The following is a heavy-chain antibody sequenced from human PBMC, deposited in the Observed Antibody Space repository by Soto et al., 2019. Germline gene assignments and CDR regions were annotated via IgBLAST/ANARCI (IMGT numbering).Heavy chain of an antibody. J-gene: IGHJ6*02. D-gene: IGHD6-6*01. CDR2: IIPIFGTA. Sequence: ASVKVSCKASGGTSSSYAISWVRQAPGQGFEWMGGIIPIFGTANYAQKFQGRVTITADKSTSTAYMELSSLRSEDTAVYYCARDIRIAARRDYYGMDVWGQGTTVTVSS. CDR3: ARDIRIAARRDYYGMDV. CDR1: GGTSSSYA. V-gene: IGHV1-69*06.